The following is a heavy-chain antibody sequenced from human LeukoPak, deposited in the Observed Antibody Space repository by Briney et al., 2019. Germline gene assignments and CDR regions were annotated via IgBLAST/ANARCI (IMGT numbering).Heavy chain of an antibody. CDR1: GGSISSYY. CDR3: AGDPFVEMATARPP. Sequence: SETLSLTCTVSGGSISSYYWSWIRQPPGKGLEWIGYIYYSGSTNYNPSLKSRVTISVDTSKNQFSLKLSSVTAADMAVYYCAGDPFVEMATARPPWGQGTLVTVSS. D-gene: IGHD5-24*01. CDR2: IYYSGST. V-gene: IGHV4-59*08. J-gene: IGHJ5*02.